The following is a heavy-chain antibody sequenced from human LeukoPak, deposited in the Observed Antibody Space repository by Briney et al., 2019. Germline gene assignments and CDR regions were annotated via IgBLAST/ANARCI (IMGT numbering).Heavy chain of an antibody. D-gene: IGHD2-15*01. J-gene: IGHJ3*01. Sequence: SETLSLTCTVSGGSISSSSYYWGWIRQPPGKGLEWIGSIYYSGSTYYNPSLKSRVTISVDTSKNQFSLKLSSVTAADTAVYYCARHNIGSVGGKFRCGLVDWGQGTMVTVSS. CDR3: ARHNIGSVGGKFRCGLVD. CDR1: GGSISSSSYY. V-gene: IGHV4-39*01. CDR2: IYYSGST.